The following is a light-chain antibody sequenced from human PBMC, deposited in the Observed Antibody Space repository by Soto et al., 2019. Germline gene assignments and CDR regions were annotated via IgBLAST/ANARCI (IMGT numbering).Light chain of an antibody. CDR3: SSYTTSVTRVV. CDR2: EVS. Sequence: QSALTQPASVSGSPGQSITISCTGTSSDDGGYNFVSWYQQHPGKAPKLMIYEVSNRPSGVSNRFSGSKSGNTASLTISGLQAEDEAAYYCSSYTTSVTRVVFGGGTKLTVL. CDR1: SSDDGGYNF. J-gene: IGLJ2*01. V-gene: IGLV2-14*01.